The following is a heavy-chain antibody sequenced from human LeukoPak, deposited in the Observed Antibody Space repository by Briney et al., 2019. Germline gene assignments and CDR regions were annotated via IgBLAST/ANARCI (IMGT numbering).Heavy chain of an antibody. J-gene: IGHJ4*02. V-gene: IGHV3-30*18. CDR2: ISYDGSNK. D-gene: IGHD2-2*01. Sequence: GGSLRLSCAASGFTFSSYGMHWVRQAPGKGLEWVAVISYDGSNKFYADSVKGRFTISRDGSKNTMYLQMNSLRAEDTAVYYCGKGSGRRSPGHWGQGTLVTVSS. CDR3: GKGSGRRSPGH. CDR1: GFTFSSYG.